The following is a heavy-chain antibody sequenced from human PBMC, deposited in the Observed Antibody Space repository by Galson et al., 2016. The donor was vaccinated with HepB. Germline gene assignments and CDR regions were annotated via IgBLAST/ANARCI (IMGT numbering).Heavy chain of an antibody. Sequence: SLRLSCAASGFTFSSYSMNWVRQAPGKGLEWVSFISSSSSTKYYADSVKGRFTISRDNAKNSLYPQMNSLRDEDTAVFYCATRGGLLAFDIWGQGTMVTVSS. CDR2: ISSSSSTK. CDR1: GFTFSSYS. D-gene: IGHD1-26*01. V-gene: IGHV3-48*02. J-gene: IGHJ3*02. CDR3: ATRGGLLAFDI.